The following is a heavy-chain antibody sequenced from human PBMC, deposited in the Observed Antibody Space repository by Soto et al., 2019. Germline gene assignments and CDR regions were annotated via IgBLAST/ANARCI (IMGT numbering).Heavy chain of an antibody. V-gene: IGHV6-1*01. Sequence: PSQTLSLTCAISGDSVSSNSAAWNWIRQSPSRGLEWLGRTYYRSKWYNDYAVSVKSRITINPDTSKNQFSLQLNSVTPEDTAVYYCARVHPRAEYQLLLDGMDFWGQGTTVTVSS. CDR2: TYYRSKWYN. CDR3: ARVHPRAEYQLLLDGMDF. D-gene: IGHD2-2*01. J-gene: IGHJ6*02. CDR1: GDSVSSNSAA.